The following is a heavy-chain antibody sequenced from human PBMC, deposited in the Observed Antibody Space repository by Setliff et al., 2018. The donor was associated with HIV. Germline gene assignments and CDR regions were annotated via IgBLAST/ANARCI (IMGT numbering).Heavy chain of an antibody. CDR1: GGSVGSGGSY. CDR3: ARGGVGAALVWFDP. CDR2: IHSSGST. D-gene: IGHD1-26*01. V-gene: IGHV4-61*08. J-gene: IGHJ5*02. Sequence: PSETLSLTCTVSGGSVGSGGSYWSWIRQSPAKGLEWIGYIHSSGSTKYNPSLKSRVIISLDTSKSQFSLRLNSVTAADTAVYYCARGGVGAALVWFDPWGQGTPVTVSS.